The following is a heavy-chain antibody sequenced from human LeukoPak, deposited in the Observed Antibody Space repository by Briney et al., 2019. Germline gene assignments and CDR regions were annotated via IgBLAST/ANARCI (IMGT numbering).Heavy chain of an antibody. J-gene: IGHJ4*02. Sequence: ASVKVSCKTSGGTFSSYAISWVRQAPGQGLEWMGWINTNTGNPTYAQDFTGRFVFSLDTSVSTAYLQISSLKAEDTAVYYCARAAHDSGGYLRYYFDYWGQGTLVTVSS. CDR2: INTNTGNP. V-gene: IGHV7-4-1*02. D-gene: IGHD3-22*01. CDR3: ARAAHDSGGYLRYYFDY. CDR1: GGTFSSYA.